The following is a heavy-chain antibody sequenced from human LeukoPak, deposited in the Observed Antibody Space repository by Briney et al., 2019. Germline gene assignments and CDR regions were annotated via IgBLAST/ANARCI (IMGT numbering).Heavy chain of an antibody. Sequence: PSETLSLTCTGSGGSVSSYYWSWIRQPPGKGLEWIGYIYYSGSTNYNPSLKSRVTISVDTSKNQFSLKLSSVTAADTAVYYCARGTDYYDSSGPTGYYFDYWGQGTLVTVSS. CDR3: ARGTDYYDSSGPTGYYFDY. D-gene: IGHD3-22*01. J-gene: IGHJ4*02. V-gene: IGHV4-59*08. CDR2: IYYSGST. CDR1: GGSVSSYY.